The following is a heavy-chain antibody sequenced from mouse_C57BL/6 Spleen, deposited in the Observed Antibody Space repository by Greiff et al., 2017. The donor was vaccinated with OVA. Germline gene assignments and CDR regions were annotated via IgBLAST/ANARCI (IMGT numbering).Heavy chain of an antibody. CDR3: AREAYYYGSSPSGFAY. D-gene: IGHD1-1*01. CDR1: GYTFTSYW. CDR2: IYPGSGST. V-gene: IGHV1-55*01. Sequence: QVQLQQPGAELVKPGASVKMSCKASGYTFTSYWITWVKQRPGQGLEWIGDIYPGSGSTNYNEKFKSKATLTVDTSSSTAYMQLSSLTSEVSAVYDCAREAYYYGSSPSGFAYWGQGTLVTVSA. J-gene: IGHJ3*01.